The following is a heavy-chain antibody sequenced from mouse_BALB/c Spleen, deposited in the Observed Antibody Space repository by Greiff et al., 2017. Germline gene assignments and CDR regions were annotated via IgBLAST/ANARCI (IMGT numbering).Heavy chain of an antibody. CDR1: GFNIKDYY. Sequence: EVQLQQSGAELVRPGALVKLSCKASGFNIKDYYMHWVKQRPEQGLEWIGWIDPENGNTIYDPKFQGKASITADTSSNTAYLQLSSLTSEDTAVYYCARRNYGSRGNYAMDYWGQGTSVTVSS. CDR3: ARRNYGSRGNYAMDY. J-gene: IGHJ4*01. CDR2: IDPENGNT. D-gene: IGHD1-1*01. V-gene: IGHV14-1*02.